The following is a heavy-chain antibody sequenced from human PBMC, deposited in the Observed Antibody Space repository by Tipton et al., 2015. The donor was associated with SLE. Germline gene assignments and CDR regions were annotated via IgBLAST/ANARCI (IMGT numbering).Heavy chain of an antibody. CDR3: ARGAYRVPYSSSRHYFDY. V-gene: IGHV1-18*01. CDR1: GYTFRSYG. D-gene: IGHD6-13*01. J-gene: IGHJ4*02. CDR2: ISASNDDR. Sequence: QVQLVQSGDEVKKPGASVRISCKASGYTFRSYGINWVRQAPGQGLEWMGWISASNDDRNYAQNLQGRVTLTTDTSTSTAYMELWSLRSEDTAVYYCARGAYRVPYSSSRHYFDYWGQGTLVTVSS.